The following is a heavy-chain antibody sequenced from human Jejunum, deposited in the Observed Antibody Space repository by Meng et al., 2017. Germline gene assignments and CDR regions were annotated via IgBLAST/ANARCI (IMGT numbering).Heavy chain of an antibody. CDR3: ARGGYYYQTSGPDY. J-gene: IGHJ4*02. CDR1: GFTVNTKH. CDR2: IYSGGVT. Sequence: GESLKISCAASGFTVNTKHMTWVRQAPGKGLEWDSVIYSGGVTYYADSVKGRFTISRDNSKNTVYLQMNRLRPEDTAIYYCARGGYYYQTSGPDYWGQGTLVTVSS. D-gene: IGHD3-22*01. V-gene: IGHV3-66*02.